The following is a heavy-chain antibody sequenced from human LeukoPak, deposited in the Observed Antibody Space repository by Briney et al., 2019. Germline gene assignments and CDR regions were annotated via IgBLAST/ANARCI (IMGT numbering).Heavy chain of an antibody. V-gene: IGHV3-30*02. CDR3: AKDRYSSSWSTFDY. CDR2: IRYDGSNK. Sequence: PGGSLRLSCAASGFTFSSYGMHWVRQAPGKGLEWVAFIRYDGSNKYYADSVKGRFTISRDNSKNTLYLQMNSLRAEDTAVYYCAKDRYSSSWSTFDYWGQGTLVTVSS. J-gene: IGHJ4*02. CDR1: GFTFSSYG. D-gene: IGHD6-13*01.